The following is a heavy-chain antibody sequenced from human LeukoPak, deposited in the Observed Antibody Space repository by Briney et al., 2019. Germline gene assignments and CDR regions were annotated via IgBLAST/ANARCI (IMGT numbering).Heavy chain of an antibody. D-gene: IGHD6-19*01. CDR3: ARVPVYSSGWYLDY. V-gene: IGHV4-34*01. CDR1: GGSFSGYY. Sequence: SETLSLTCAVYGGSFSGYYWSWIRQPPGKGLEWIGEINHSGSTNYNPSLKSRVTISVDTSKNQFSPKLSSVTAADTAVYYCARVPVYSSGWYLDYWGQGTLVTVSS. CDR2: INHSGST. J-gene: IGHJ4*02.